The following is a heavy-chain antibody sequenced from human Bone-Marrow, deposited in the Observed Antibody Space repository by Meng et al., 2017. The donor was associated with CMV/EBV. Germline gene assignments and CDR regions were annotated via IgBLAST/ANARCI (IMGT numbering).Heavy chain of an antibody. CDR2: IYRSGST. CDR1: GGSISRNNW. D-gene: IGHD3-3*01. J-gene: IGHJ4*02. V-gene: IGHV4-4*02. CDR3: ARTVPMYSDFWSGSLIFYY. Sequence: SETLSLTCAVSGGSISRNNWWSWVRQPPGKGLEWIGEIYRSGSTNYNPSLKSRVSISVDKSQTQFSLRLSSVTAADTAVYYCARTVPMYSDFWSGSLIFYYWGQGTLVTVSS.